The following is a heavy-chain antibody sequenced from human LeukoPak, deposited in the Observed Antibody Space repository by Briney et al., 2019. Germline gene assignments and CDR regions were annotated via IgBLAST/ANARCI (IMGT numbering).Heavy chain of an antibody. J-gene: IGHJ4*02. CDR2: IYYSGST. CDR3: ARNRRLGAEFDY. CDR1: GGSISSSSYY. D-gene: IGHD1-26*01. V-gene: IGHV4-39*07. Sequence: SETLSLTCTVSGGSISSSSYYWGWIRQPPGKGLEWIGSIYYSGSTHYNPSLKSRVTISVDTSKNQFSLKLSSVTAADTAVYYCARNRRLGAEFDYWGQGTLVTVSS.